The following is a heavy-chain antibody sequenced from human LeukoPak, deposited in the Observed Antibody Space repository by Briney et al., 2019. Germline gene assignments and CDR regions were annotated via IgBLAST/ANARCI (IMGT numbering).Heavy chain of an antibody. CDR2: INPNSGGT. CDR3: ARDYYDSSGYYSYYYGMDV. V-gene: IGHV1-2*02. J-gene: IGHJ6*02. D-gene: IGHD3-22*01. CDR1: GYTFTVYY. Sequence: ASVKVSCKASGYTFTVYYMHWVRQAPGQGLEWMGWINPNSGGTNYAQKFQRRVTMTRDTYISTAYMELSRLRSDDTAVYYCARDYYDSSGYYSYYYGMDVWGQGTTVTVSS.